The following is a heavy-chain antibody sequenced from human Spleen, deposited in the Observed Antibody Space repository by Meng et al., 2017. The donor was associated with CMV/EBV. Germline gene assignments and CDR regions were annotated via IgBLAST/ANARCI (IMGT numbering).Heavy chain of an antibody. CDR2: INSDGSST. J-gene: IGHJ6*02. D-gene: IGHD4-17*01. CDR1: GFTFSSYW. Sequence: GGSLRLSCAASGFTFSSYWMHWVRQAPGKGLVWVSRINSDGSSTSYADSVKGRFTISRDNAKNTLYLQMNSLRAEDTAVYYCARVGNGDYSYYYGMDVWGQGTTVTVSS. V-gene: IGHV3-74*01. CDR3: ARVGNGDYSYYYGMDV.